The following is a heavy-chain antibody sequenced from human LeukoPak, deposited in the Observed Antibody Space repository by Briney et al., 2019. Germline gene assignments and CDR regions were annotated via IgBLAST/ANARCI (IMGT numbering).Heavy chain of an antibody. V-gene: IGHV3-11*04. J-gene: IGHJ4*02. Sequence: GGSLRLSCAASGFTFSDYYMSWIRQAPEKGLEWVSYISSSGSTIYYADSVKGRFTISRDNAKNSLYLQMNSLRAEDTAVYYCARDKERYSSGWYVGYWGQGTLVTVSS. CDR3: ARDKERYSSGWYVGY. CDR2: ISSSGSTI. D-gene: IGHD6-19*01. CDR1: GFTFSDYY.